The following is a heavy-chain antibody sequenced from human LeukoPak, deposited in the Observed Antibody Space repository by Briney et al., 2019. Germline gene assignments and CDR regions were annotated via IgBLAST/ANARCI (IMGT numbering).Heavy chain of an antibody. CDR1: GFTLNNAW. V-gene: IGHV3-15*01. Sequence: GGSLRLSCAASGFTLNNAWMSWVRQAPGKGLEWLGRIKRETDGGTIDYAAPVKGTFTISRDDSENTLYLQMNSLKTEDTAVYYCTRRSSAAGRQYFDYWGQGTLVTVSS. CDR3: TRRSSAAGRQYFDY. D-gene: IGHD6-13*01. CDR2: IKRETDGGTI. J-gene: IGHJ4*02.